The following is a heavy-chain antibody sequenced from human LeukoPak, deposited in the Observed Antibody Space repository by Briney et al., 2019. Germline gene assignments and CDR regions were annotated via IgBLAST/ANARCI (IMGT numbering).Heavy chain of an antibody. D-gene: IGHD6-6*01. J-gene: IGHJ6*03. CDR3: ARAGLQGSSSSYYYYYMDV. V-gene: IGHV1-69*01. Sequence: SVKVSCKASGGTFSSYAISWVRQAPGQGLEWVGGIIPIFGTANYAQKFQGRVTITADESTSTAYMELSSLRSEDTAVYYCARAGLQGSSSSYYYYYMDVWGKGTTVTVSS. CDR2: IIPIFGTA. CDR1: GGTFSSYA.